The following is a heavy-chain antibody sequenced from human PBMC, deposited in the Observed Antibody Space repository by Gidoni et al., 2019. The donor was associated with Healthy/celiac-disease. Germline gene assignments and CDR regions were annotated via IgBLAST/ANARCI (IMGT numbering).Heavy chain of an antibody. V-gene: IGHV4-61*02. Sequence: QVQLQESGPGLAKPSQTLSLTCTAAGGSISSGWDYWSWIRQHAGKELEWIGRIYTSGSTNYNPSLKSRVTISVDTSKNQFSLKLSSVTAADTTVYYCARGPKGYCSSTSCYHAEYFQHWGQGTLVTVAS. CDR2: IYTSGST. D-gene: IGHD2-2*01. CDR3: ARGPKGYCSSTSCYHAEYFQH. CDR1: GGSISSGWDY. J-gene: IGHJ1*01.